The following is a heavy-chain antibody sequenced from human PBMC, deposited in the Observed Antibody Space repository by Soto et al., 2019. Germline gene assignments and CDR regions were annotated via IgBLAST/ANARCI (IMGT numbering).Heavy chain of an antibody. V-gene: IGHV3-21*01. D-gene: IGHD2-15*01. Sequence: PGGSLRLSCAASGFTFSSYSMNWVRQAPGKGLEWVSSISSSSSYIYYADSVKGRFTISRDNAKNSLYLQMNSLRAEDTAVYYCARDGVVVAAPYYYYYYMDVWGKGTTVTVSS. CDR2: ISSSSSYI. CDR3: ARDGVVVAAPYYYYYYMDV. CDR1: GFTFSSYS. J-gene: IGHJ6*03.